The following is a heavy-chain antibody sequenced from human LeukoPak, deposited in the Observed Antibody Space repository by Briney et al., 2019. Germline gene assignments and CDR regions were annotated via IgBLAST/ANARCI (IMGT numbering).Heavy chain of an antibody. J-gene: IGHJ4*02. CDR1: GFTFSDYD. CDR2: IDTAGET. D-gene: IGHD3-22*01. V-gene: IGHV3-13*01. CDR3: AREERGSGYKYLDY. Sequence: GGSLRLSCVASGFTFSDYDMHWVRRSIGEGLQWVSAIDTAGETSSPGSVKGRFTISRENARNSLYLQMNSLTVGDTAVYYCAREERGSGYKYLDYWGQGILVTVSS.